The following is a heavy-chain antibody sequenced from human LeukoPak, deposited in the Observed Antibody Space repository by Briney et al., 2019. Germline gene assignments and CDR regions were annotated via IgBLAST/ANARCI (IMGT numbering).Heavy chain of an antibody. CDR2: IYYSGSP. D-gene: IGHD3-22*01. CDR3: ARLYSSGYQPHTTYFDY. V-gene: IGHV4-34*01. J-gene: IGHJ4*02. CDR1: GGSFSGYY. Sequence: SETLSLTCAVYGGSFSGYYWSWIRQPPGKGLEWIGSIYYSGSPSYNPSLKSRVTISVDTSKNQFSLKLNSVTAADTAVYYCARLYSSGYQPHTTYFDYWGQGTLVTVSS.